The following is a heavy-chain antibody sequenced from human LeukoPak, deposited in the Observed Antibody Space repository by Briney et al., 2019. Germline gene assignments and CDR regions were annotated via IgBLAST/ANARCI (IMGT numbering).Heavy chain of an antibody. Sequence: GGSLRLSCAASGFTFSSYAMSWVRQAPGKGLEWVAVISYDGSNKYYADSVKGRFTISRDNSKNTLYLQMNSLRAEDTAVYYCARGDFDWLLGNWFDPWGQGTLVTVSS. CDR2: ISYDGSNK. CDR1: GFTFSSYA. V-gene: IGHV3-30-3*01. CDR3: ARGDFDWLLGNWFDP. J-gene: IGHJ5*02. D-gene: IGHD3-9*01.